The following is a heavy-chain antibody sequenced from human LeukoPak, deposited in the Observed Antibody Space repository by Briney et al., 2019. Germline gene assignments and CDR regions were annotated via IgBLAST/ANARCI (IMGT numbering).Heavy chain of an antibody. V-gene: IGHV3-23*01. D-gene: IGHD3-10*01. CDR3: AKEYGSGSYFVYNWFDP. Sequence: GGSLRVSCAASGFTFSSYAMSWVRQAQGKGLEWVSAISGSGGSTYYADSVKGRFTISRDNSKNTLYLQMNSLRAEDTAVYYCAKEYGSGSYFVYNWFDPWGQGTLVTVSS. CDR1: GFTFSSYA. CDR2: ISGSGGST. J-gene: IGHJ5*02.